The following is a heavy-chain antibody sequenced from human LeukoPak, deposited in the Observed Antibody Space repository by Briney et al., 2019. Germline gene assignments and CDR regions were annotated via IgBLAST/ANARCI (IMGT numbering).Heavy chain of an antibody. CDR2: ISYSGDT. D-gene: IGHD2-21*01. CDR3: AREVAVVNPGAFDI. CDR1: GGSFNTHRSY. Sequence: SETLSLTCTVSGGSFNTHRSYWAWIRQSPGKDLEWIGTISYSGDTDYNPSLKSRVTVSLDTSKNELFMRLTSVTAADTAVYYCAREVAVVNPGAFDIWGQGTKVIVSS. V-gene: IGHV4-39*07. J-gene: IGHJ3*02.